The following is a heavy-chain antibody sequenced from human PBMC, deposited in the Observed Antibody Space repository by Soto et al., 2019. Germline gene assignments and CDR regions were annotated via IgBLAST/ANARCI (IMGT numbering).Heavy chain of an antibody. CDR2: IDSDGSTT. CDR3: ARDWGYPGYFDY. V-gene: IGHV3-74*01. D-gene: IGHD3-16*01. J-gene: IGHJ4*02. CDR1: GFTFSDYW. Sequence: GGSLRLSCAASGFTFSDYWVHWVRQDPGKGRVWVSHIDSDGSTTNYADSVKGRFTISRDNAKNTLYLQMNSLRAEDTAVYDGARDWGYPGYFDYWGQGALVTVSS.